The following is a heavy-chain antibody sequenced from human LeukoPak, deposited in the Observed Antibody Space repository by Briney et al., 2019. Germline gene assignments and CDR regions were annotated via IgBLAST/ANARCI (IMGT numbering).Heavy chain of an antibody. V-gene: IGHV3-21*04. CDR3: ARRGNIGNAFDF. CDR2: ISSSSSYI. Sequence: GGSLRLSCAASGFTFSSYSMNWVRQAPGKGLEWVSSISSSSSYIYYADSVKGRFTISRDNAKNSLYLQMNSLRAADTAVYYCARRGNIGNAFDFWGQGTVVTDSS. J-gene: IGHJ3*01. CDR1: GFTFSSYS. D-gene: IGHD1-26*01.